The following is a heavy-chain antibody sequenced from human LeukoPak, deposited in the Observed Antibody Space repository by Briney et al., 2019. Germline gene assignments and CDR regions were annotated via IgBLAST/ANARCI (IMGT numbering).Heavy chain of an antibody. CDR1: GFTFSSYG. D-gene: IGHD6-13*01. CDR3: AKRPYIAAAGDYFDY. Sequence: PGGSLRLSCAASGFTFSSYGMHWVRQAPGKGLEWVAVISYDGSNKYYADSVKGRFTISRDNSKNTLYLQMNSLRAEDTAVYHCAKRPYIAAAGDYFDYWGQGTLVTVSS. V-gene: IGHV3-30*18. CDR2: ISYDGSNK. J-gene: IGHJ4*02.